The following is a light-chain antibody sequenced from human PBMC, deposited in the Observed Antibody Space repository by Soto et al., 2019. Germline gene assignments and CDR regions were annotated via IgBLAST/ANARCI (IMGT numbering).Light chain of an antibody. CDR3: QQRSKLPRT. CDR1: QSVSDY. V-gene: IGKV3-11*01. J-gene: IGKJ4*01. CDR2: GAS. Sequence: EITLTQSPGTLSLSPGERATLSCRASQSVSDYLAWYQQKAGQPPRVLIYGASNRVTDIPARFSGSGSGTDFTLTISRLEPEDSAVYYCQQRSKLPRTFGGGTRVEIK.